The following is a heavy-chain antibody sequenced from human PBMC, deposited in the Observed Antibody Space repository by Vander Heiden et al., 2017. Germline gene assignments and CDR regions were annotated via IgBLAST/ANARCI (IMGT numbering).Heavy chain of an antibody. J-gene: IGHJ4*02. D-gene: IGHD3-10*01. V-gene: IGHV1-69*01. CDR1: GGTLSSYP. CDR3: AMGITMVRGVNYFDY. Sequence: QVQLVQSGPEVTQPGSSVEVSCKASGGTLSSYPISWVRQAPGQGLEWRGGIIPIFGTANYAQKFQGRVTITADESTSTAYMELSSLRSEDTAVYYCAMGITMVRGVNYFDYWGQGTLVTVSS. CDR2: IIPIFGTA.